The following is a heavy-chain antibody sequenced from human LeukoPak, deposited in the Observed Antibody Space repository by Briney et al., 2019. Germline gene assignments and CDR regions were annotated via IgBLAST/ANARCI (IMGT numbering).Heavy chain of an antibody. V-gene: IGHV1-8*01. CDR2: MNPNSGNT. Sequence: ASVKVSCKASGYTFPSYDINWVRPATGQGLEWMGWMNPNSGNTGYAQKFQGRVTMTRNTSISTAYMELSSLRSEDTAVYYCALNLWFGEPYLDYWGQGTLVTVSS. CDR1: GYTFPSYD. J-gene: IGHJ4*02. CDR3: ALNLWFGEPYLDY. D-gene: IGHD3-10*01.